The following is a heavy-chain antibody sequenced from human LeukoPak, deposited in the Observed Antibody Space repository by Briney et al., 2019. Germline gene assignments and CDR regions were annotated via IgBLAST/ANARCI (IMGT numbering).Heavy chain of an antibody. Sequence: SEILSLACTVAAGSISSYYGGWVRQPPGKGREWIGYIYYRGSTNYNPSLKNRVTISVDTSKNQFSLKLSSVTAADTAVYYCARCGYCSGGSCYESYYYYYYMDVWGKGTTVTVSS. J-gene: IGHJ6*03. V-gene: IGHV4-59*01. CDR1: AGSISSYY. CDR2: IYYRGST. CDR3: ARCGYCSGGSCYESYYYYYYMDV. D-gene: IGHD2-15*01.